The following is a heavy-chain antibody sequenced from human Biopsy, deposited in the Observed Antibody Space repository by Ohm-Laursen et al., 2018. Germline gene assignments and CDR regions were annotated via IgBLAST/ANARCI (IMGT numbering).Heavy chain of an antibody. J-gene: IGHJ3*01. D-gene: IGHD3-22*01. CDR3: ASVVLGPTNDAFDL. CDR2: IYPGGST. V-gene: IGHV4-4*07. CDR1: GGDINNYY. Sequence: PSDTLSLTCNVSGGDINNYYWSWIRQPAGKGLEWIGRIYPGGSTNYNPSLKSRVTMSVDTSKKQLSPRLRSVTAADTAMYYCASVVLGPTNDAFDLWGQGTMVVASS.